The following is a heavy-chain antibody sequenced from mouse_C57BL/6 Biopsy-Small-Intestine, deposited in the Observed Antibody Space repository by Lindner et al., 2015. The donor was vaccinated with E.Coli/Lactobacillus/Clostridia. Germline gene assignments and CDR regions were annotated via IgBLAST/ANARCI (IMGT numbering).Heavy chain of an antibody. J-gene: IGHJ4*01. CDR3: ARHDPFDYGDYDPMELRKGNAMDY. CDR1: GFTFSTYA. CDR2: INSNGGST. Sequence: VQLQEVWGGLVKPGGSLKLSCAASGFTFSTYAMSWVRQTPEKRLEWVAAINSNGGSTYYPDTVKDRFTISRDNAKNTLYLQISSLRSEDTALYCCARHDPFDYGDYDPMELRKGNAMDYWGQGTSVTVSS. V-gene: IGHV5-6-2*01. D-gene: IGHD2-13*01.